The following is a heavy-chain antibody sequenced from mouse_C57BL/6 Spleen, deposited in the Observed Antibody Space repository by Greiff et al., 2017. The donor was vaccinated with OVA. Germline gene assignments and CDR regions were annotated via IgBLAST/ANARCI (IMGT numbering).Heavy chain of an antibody. Sequence: QVQLQQSGPELVKPGASVKISCKASGYAFSSSWMNWVKQRPGKGLEWIGRIYPGDGDTNYHGKFKGKATLTADKSSSTAYMQLSSLTSEDSAVYFCARGLITTIVATGIDYWGQGTTLTVSS. CDR1: GYAFSSSW. CDR3: ARGLITTIVATGIDY. D-gene: IGHD1-1*01. CDR2: IYPGDGDT. J-gene: IGHJ2*01. V-gene: IGHV1-82*01.